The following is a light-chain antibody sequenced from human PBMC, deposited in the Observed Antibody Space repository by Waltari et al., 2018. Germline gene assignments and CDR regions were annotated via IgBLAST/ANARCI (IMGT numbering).Light chain of an antibody. Sequence: QSALTQPASVSGSPGQSITISCTGTSSDVGGYNYVSWYQQHPGKAPKIMIYEVNNRPSGVSNRVSGSKSRNTASLTISGLQAEDEADYYCSSYTSSNTLVFGGGTKLTVL. CDR3: SSYTSSNTLV. J-gene: IGLJ2*01. CDR1: SSDVGGYNY. CDR2: EVN. V-gene: IGLV2-14*01.